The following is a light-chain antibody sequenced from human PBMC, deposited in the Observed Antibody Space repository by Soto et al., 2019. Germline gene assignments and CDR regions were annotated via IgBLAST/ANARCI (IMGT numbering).Light chain of an antibody. CDR3: ISYTVNRSYV. CDR2: EVN. CDR1: SSDVGTYDY. Sequence: QSVLTQPASVTGSPGQSITISCTGSSSDVGTYDYVSWYQQHPGKAPKLMIYEVNNRPSGVSDRFSGSKSGNTASLTISGLQAEDEADYYCISYTVNRSYVFGTGTKVTVL. J-gene: IGLJ1*01. V-gene: IGLV2-14*01.